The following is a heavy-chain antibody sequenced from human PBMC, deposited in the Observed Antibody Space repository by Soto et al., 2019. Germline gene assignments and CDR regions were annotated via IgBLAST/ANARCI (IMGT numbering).Heavy chain of an antibody. V-gene: IGHV1-69*13. Sequence: SVKVSFKASGGTFSSYAISWLRQAPGQGLEWMGGIIPIFGTANYAQKFQGRVTITADESTSTAYMELSSLRSEDTAVYYCARAGGSSSSYFDPWGQGTLVTVSS. CDR2: IIPIFGTA. CDR1: GGTFSSYA. J-gene: IGHJ5*02. D-gene: IGHD6-6*01. CDR3: ARAGGSSSSYFDP.